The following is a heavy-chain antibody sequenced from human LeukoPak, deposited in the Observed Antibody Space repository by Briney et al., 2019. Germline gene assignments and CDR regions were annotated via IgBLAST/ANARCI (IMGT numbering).Heavy chain of an antibody. CDR2: IRYDGSNK. CDR1: GFTFSSYG. J-gene: IGHJ4*02. D-gene: IGHD3-22*01. Sequence: PGGSLRLSCAASGFTFSSYGMHWVRQAPGKGLEWVAFIRYDGSNKYYADSVKGRFTISRDNAKNSLYLQMNSLRAEDTAVYYCARAPYYYDSSGYYSYWGQGTLVTVSS. V-gene: IGHV3-30*02. CDR3: ARAPYYYDSSGYYSY.